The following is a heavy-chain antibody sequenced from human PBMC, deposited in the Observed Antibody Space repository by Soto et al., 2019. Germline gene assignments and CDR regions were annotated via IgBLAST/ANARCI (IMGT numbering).Heavy chain of an antibody. D-gene: IGHD4-17*01. J-gene: IGHJ4*02. Sequence: QVQLVQSGAEEKKPGASVKLSCKASGYTFTSFSMHWVRQAPGQRLEWMGWISAGNANTKYPQKFQDRVTMTRDTSARTVYIELSSLRSEDTAVYYSYHDDYFLGGDYWGQGTLGTVSS. CDR3: YHDDYFLGGDY. CDR1: GYTFTSFS. V-gene: IGHV1-3*05. CDR2: ISAGNANT.